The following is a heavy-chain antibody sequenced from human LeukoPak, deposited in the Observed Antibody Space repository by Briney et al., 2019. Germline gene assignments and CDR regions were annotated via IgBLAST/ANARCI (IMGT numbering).Heavy chain of an antibody. CDR1: GFTFSSHG. V-gene: IGHV3-23*01. CDR2: SGGDGGST. Sequence: GGSLRLSCVASGFTFSSHGMHWVRQAPGKGLEWVSASGGDGGSTYADSVKGRFTISRDNSKNTLYLQMNSLRAEDTATYYCAKALNYWYFDLWGRGNLVTVSS. CDR3: AKALNYWYFDL. J-gene: IGHJ2*01.